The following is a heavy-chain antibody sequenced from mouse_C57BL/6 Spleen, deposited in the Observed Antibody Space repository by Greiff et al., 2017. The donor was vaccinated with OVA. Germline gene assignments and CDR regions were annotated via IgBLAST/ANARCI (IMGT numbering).Heavy chain of an antibody. CDR3: ARGVLLLDYFDY. D-gene: IGHD2-1*01. CDR2: INPGSGGT. V-gene: IGHV1-54*01. CDR1: GYAFTNYL. J-gene: IGHJ2*01. Sequence: VQLQQSGAELVRPGTSVKVSCKASGYAFTNYLIEWVKQRPGQGLEWIGVINPGSGGTNYNEKLKGKATLTADKSSSTAYMQLSSLTSEDSAVYFCARGVLLLDYFDYWGQGTTLTVSS.